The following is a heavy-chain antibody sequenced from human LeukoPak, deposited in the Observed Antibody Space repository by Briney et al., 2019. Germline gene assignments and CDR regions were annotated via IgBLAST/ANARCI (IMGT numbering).Heavy chain of an antibody. J-gene: IGHJ4*02. Sequence: SETLSLTCTVSGGSVSTYYWDWIRQPPGKGLEWIGYIYYSGSTNYNPSLKSRLTISVDTSNNQFSLKLSSVTAADTAVYYCASTSGYCSGGNCYSAFDYWGQGTLVTVSS. CDR1: GGSVSTYY. CDR2: IYYSGST. V-gene: IGHV4-59*02. D-gene: IGHD2-15*01. CDR3: ASTSGYCSGGNCYSAFDY.